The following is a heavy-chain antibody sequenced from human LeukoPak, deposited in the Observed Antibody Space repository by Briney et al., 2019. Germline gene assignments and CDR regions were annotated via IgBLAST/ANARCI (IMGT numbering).Heavy chain of an antibody. CDR1: GYTFTSYG. V-gene: IGHV1-18*01. CDR3: ARVCSGGSCYPGGFDY. D-gene: IGHD2-15*01. CDR2: ISAYNGNT. Sequence: ASVKVSCKASGYTFTSYGISWVRQAPGQGLEWMGWISAYNGNTNYAQKLQGRVTMTTDTSTSTAYMELRSLRSGDTAVYYCARVCSGGSCYPGGFDYWGQGTLVTVSS. J-gene: IGHJ4*02.